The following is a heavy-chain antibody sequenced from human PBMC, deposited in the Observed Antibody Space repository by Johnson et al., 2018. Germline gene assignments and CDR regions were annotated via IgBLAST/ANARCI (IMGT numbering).Heavy chain of an antibody. J-gene: IGHJ6*02. V-gene: IGHV4-59*11. CDR1: GGTIGSHY. CDR3: ARSLSPPEGHIYNDDGMDV. D-gene: IGHD2/OR15-2a*01. CDR2: IYYTGSA. Sequence: QVQLQESGPGLVKPSETLSLTCTVSGGTIGSHYWNWIRQPPRKGLEWIGCIYYTGSAKYNTPLRSRATISGDTSKNQFSLNLISVTAADTAVYYCARSLSPPEGHIYNDDGMDVWGQGTTVTVS.